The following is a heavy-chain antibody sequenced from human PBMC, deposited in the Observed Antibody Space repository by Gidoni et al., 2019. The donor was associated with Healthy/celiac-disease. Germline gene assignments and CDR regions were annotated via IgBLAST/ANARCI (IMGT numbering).Heavy chain of an antibody. CDR1: GFTFSRYW. J-gene: IGHJ4*02. Sequence: EVQLVESGGGLVQPGGSLSLSCAYSGFTFSRYWRHWVRQAPGKGLVWVSRINSDGSSTSYADSVKGRFTISRDNAKNTLYLQMNSLRAEDTAVYYCARALHPYYYDSSGFDYWGQGTLVTVSS. CDR3: ARALHPYYYDSSGFDY. CDR2: INSDGSST. D-gene: IGHD3-22*01. V-gene: IGHV3-74*01.